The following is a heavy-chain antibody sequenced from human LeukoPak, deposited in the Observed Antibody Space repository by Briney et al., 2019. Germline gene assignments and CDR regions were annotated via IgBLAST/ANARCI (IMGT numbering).Heavy chain of an antibody. CDR2: IYYSGGT. D-gene: IGHD2-21*01. Sequence: PSQTLSLTCTVSGGSISSGGYYWSWIRQHPGKGLEWIGYIYYSGGTYYNPSLKSRVTISVDTSKNQFSLKLSSVTAADTAVYYCARDSFYRGGAGYWGQGTLVTVSS. J-gene: IGHJ4*02. CDR3: ARDSFYRGGAGY. V-gene: IGHV4-31*03. CDR1: GGSISSGGYY.